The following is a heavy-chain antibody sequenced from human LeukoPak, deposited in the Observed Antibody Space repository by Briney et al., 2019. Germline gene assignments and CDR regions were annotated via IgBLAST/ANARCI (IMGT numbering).Heavy chain of an antibody. V-gene: IGHV3-30*02. CDR2: IRYDGSNK. CDR1: GXTXXSYG. CDR3: XXXXXXXXXXXXXYXXV. J-gene: IGHJ6*01. Sequence: GXTXXSYGXHWVRQAPXKXXEWVTVIRYDGSNKYYADSVKGRFTISRDNSXXTLYMRMNSLRAEDTAVYYXXXXXXXXXXXXXXYXXVW.